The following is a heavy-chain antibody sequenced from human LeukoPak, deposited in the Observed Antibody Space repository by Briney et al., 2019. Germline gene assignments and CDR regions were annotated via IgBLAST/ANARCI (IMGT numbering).Heavy chain of an antibody. D-gene: IGHD3-22*01. V-gene: IGHV3-21*01. Sequence: PGGSLRLSCAASGFTFSSYSMNWVRQAPGKGLEWVSSISSSSSYIYYADSVKGRFTISRDNAKNSLYLQMNSLRAEDTAVYYCARGGERMYYYDSSGYYYFDCWGQGTLVTVSS. J-gene: IGHJ4*02. CDR2: ISSSSSYI. CDR3: ARGGERMYYYDSSGYYYFDC. CDR1: GFTFSSYS.